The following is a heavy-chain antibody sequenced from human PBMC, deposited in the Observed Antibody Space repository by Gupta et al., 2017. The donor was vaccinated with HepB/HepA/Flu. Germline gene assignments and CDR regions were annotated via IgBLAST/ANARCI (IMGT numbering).Heavy chain of an antibody. Sequence: QVQLQESGPGLVKPSETLSLTCTVSGGSISSYYWSWIRQPPGKGLEWIGYIYYSGSTNYNPSLKSRVTISVDTSKNQFSLKLSSVTAADTAVYYCAGHYGSGSRIYYYYGMDVWGQGTTVTVSS. CDR2: IYYSGST. J-gene: IGHJ6*02. D-gene: IGHD3-10*01. CDR1: GGSISSYY. V-gene: IGHV4-59*01. CDR3: AGHYGSGSRIYYYYGMDV.